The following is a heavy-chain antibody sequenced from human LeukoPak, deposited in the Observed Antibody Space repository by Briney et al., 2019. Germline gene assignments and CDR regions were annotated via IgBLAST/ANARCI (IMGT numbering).Heavy chain of an antibody. D-gene: IGHD5-12*01. V-gene: IGHV4-59*08. CDR1: GGSIRNDY. Sequence: SETLSLTRTVPGGSIRNDYWSWFRQPPGKGLEWIGYIYYSGSSKYNPSLNSRVTISVDMSKDQFSLKLSSVTASDTAVYFCARRPAWMDGFDVWGQGTMVTVSS. J-gene: IGHJ3*01. CDR3: ARRPAWMDGFDV. CDR2: IYYSGSS.